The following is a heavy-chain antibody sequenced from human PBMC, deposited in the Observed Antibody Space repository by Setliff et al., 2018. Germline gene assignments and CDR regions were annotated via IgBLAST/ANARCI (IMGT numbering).Heavy chain of an antibody. V-gene: IGHV3-7*01. CDR1: GFTFSSFW. CDR2: XXXXXXXX. CDR3: GRDVFDFRTGQGGP. Sequence: GESLKISCAASGFTFSSFWMAWVRQSPGRXXXXXXXXXXXXXXXXXXXXXXXRFTIXXDNAKNSLSLQMNDLRAEDTSVYYCGRDVFDFRTGQGGPWGQGTRVTVSS. J-gene: IGHJ5*02. D-gene: IGHD3-3*01.